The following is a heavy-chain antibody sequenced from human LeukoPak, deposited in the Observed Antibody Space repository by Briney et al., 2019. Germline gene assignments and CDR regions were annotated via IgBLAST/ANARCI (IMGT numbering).Heavy chain of an antibody. D-gene: IGHD6-19*01. J-gene: IGHJ4*02. CDR3: ARDGTGAVAGTDY. V-gene: IGHV1-2*06. CDR1: GYTFTGYY. Sequence: ASVKVSCKASGYTFTGYYMHWVRQAPGQGLERMGRINPNSGGTNYAQKFQGRVPMTRDTSISTAYMELSRLRSDDTAVYYCARDGTGAVAGTDYWGQGTLATVSS. CDR2: INPNSGGT.